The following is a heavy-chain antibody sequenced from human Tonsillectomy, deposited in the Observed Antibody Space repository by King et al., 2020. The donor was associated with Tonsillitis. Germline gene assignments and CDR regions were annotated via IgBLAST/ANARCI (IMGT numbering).Heavy chain of an antibody. D-gene: IGHD4-23*01. Sequence: HVQLVESGGGVVQPGRSLRLSCEASGFTFSNYGMHWVRQPPGKGLEWVAVIWYDGSNKYYSDSVKGRFTISRDNSKNTLDLQMNSLRAEDTAVYYWAREDYGGRNWYFDLWGRGTLVTVSS. CDR2: IWYDGSNK. V-gene: IGHV3-33*01. J-gene: IGHJ2*01. CDR3: AREDYGGRNWYFDL. CDR1: GFTFSNYG.